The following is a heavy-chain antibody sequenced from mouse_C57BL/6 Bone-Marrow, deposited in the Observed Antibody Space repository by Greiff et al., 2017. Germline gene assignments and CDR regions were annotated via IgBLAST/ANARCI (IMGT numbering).Heavy chain of an antibody. CDR2: IHPNSGST. J-gene: IGHJ2*01. CDR3: GRARTGADD. V-gene: IGHV1-64*01. CDR1: GYTFTSYW. Sequence: QVQLQQPGAELVKPGASVKLSCKASGYTFTSYWMHWVKQRPGQGLEWIGMIHPNSGSTNYNEKFKSKATLTVDTSSSTAYMQLSSLTSEDSAVYYCGRARTGADDWGKGTTVTVSS.